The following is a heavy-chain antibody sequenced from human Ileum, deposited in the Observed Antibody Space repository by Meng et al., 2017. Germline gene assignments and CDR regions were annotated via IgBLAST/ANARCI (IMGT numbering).Heavy chain of an antibody. V-gene: IGHV4-34*01. D-gene: IGHD3-22*01. CDR3: AREIYDSSGYYVDY. Sequence: LHTWAAGLLKPSETLSLTCAVYGGSFSGYYWSWIRQPPGKGLEWIGEISHRGNINYNPSLKSRVIILLDTSKSQFSLRLTSVTAADTAVYYCAREIYDSSGYYVDYWGQGTLVTVSS. J-gene: IGHJ4*01. CDR2: ISHRGNI. CDR1: GGSFSGYY.